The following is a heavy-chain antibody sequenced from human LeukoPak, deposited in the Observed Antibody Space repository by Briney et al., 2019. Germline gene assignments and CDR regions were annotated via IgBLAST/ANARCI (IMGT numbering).Heavy chain of an antibody. CDR1: GFTFSSYG. J-gene: IGHJ3*02. D-gene: IGHD6-19*01. V-gene: IGHV3-30*18. CDR3: AKPKAQWLVTDPFDI. CDR2: ISYDGSNK. Sequence: GGSLRLSCAASGFTFSSYGMHWVRQAPGKGLEWVAVISYDGSNKYYADSVKGRFTISRDNSKNTLYLQMNSLRAEDTAVYYCAKPKAQWLVTDPFDIWGQGTMVTVSS.